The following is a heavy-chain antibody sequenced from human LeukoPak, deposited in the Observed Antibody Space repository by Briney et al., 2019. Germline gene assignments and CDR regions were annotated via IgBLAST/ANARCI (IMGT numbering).Heavy chain of an antibody. J-gene: IGHJ5*02. CDR1: GGSISSYY. CDR2: IYSSGTM. Sequence: SETLSLTCTVSGGSISSYYWSWIRQPAAKGLDWIGRIYSSGTMHYNPSLKSRVSMSLDTSKNQFSLNLSSVTAADTAVYYCARDSGGFGDPWGQGTPVSVSS. V-gene: IGHV4-4*07. D-gene: IGHD3-10*01. CDR3: ARDSGGFGDP.